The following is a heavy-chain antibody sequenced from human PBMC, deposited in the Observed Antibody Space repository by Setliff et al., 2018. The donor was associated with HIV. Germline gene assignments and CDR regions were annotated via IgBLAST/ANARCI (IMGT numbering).Heavy chain of an antibody. V-gene: IGHV1-18*01. CDR2: ISPYNGDR. CDR3: ARGISRDSSGYYRDEYFQH. D-gene: IGHD3-22*01. Sequence: ASVKVSCKTSGYNFKAYGISWVRQAPGQGLEWVGWISPYNGDRRFAQKFQGRVTLTTDTTTNTAYMEVRTLRSDDTAVYYCARGISRDSSGYYRDEYFQHWGQGTLVTVSS. J-gene: IGHJ1*01. CDR1: GYNFKAYG.